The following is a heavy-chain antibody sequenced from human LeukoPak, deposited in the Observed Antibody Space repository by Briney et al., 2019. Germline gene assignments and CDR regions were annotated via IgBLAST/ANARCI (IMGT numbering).Heavy chain of an antibody. V-gene: IGHV1-46*01. CDR2: INPSGGST. CDR1: GYTFTSYY. J-gene: IGHJ4*02. D-gene: IGHD3-10*01. CDR3: ARVDSMVNFDY. Sequence: ASVKVSCKASGYTFTSYYMHWVRQAPGQGLEWTGIINPSGGSTSYAQKFQGRVTMTRDTSTSTVYMELSSLRSEDTAVYYCARVDSMVNFDYWGQGTLVTVSS.